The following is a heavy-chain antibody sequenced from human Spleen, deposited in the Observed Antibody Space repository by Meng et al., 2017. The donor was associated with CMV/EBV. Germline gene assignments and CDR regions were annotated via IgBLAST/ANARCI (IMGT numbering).Heavy chain of an antibody. CDR3: AKEVAAGEGDWYFDL. J-gene: IGHJ2*01. V-gene: IGHV3-21*01. CDR1: GFTFSSYS. CDR2: ISSSSSYI. Sequence: GGSLRLSCAASGFTFSSYSMNWVRQAPGKGLEWVSSISSSSSYIYYADSVKGRFTISRDNAKNSLYLQMNSLRAEDTAVYYCAKEVAAGEGDWYFDLWGRGTLVTVSS. D-gene: IGHD6-13*01.